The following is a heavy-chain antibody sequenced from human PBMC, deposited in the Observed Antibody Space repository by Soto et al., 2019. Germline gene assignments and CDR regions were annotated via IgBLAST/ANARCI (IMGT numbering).Heavy chain of an antibody. CDR3: ARDLTIVPATHPRLENYGMDV. CDR1: CYSFTSYG. V-gene: IGHV1-18*01. CDR2: ISPYNGHT. J-gene: IGHJ6*02. D-gene: IGHD2-2*01. Sequence: ASVKVSFKASCYSFTSYGISWVRRAPGQGLEWMGWISPYNGHTQFVQRFQGRVSMTTDTSTKTAYMELRNLRSDDTAHYYCARDLTIVPATHPRLENYGMDVWGQGTTVTVSS.